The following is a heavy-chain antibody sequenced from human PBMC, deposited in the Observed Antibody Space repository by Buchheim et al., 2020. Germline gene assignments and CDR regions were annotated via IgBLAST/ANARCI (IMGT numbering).Heavy chain of an antibody. Sequence: DVQLVESGGGLVMPGGSLTLSCVTSGFSFSPFGMTWVRQAPGKGLEWVATVGSGHRTFYADLVEGRFTVSRDNARSPVYLQLNSLRAEDTAVYFCARDFSGWSRDYWGQGTL. CDR1: GFSFSPFG. V-gene: IGHV3-21*01. J-gene: IGHJ4*02. D-gene: IGHD6-19*01. CDR2: VGSGHRT. CDR3: ARDFSGWSRDY.